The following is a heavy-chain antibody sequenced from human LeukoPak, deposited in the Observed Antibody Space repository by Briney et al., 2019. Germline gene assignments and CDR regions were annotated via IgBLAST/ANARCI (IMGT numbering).Heavy chain of an antibody. CDR2: IFHDGGA. J-gene: IGHJ5*02. D-gene: IGHD2-2*01. Sequence: SETLSLTCDVSGYSISNGYQWAWIRQSPGWGLEWIGTIFHDGGAHYNPSLGSRVVISIDTSKNQFSLRLRSVTVADTAVYYCARDPRWLTPDCTSTSCYENYFDPWGRGTLVTVSS. CDR1: GYSISNGYQ. V-gene: IGHV4-38-2*02. CDR3: ARDPRWLTPDCTSTSCYENYFDP.